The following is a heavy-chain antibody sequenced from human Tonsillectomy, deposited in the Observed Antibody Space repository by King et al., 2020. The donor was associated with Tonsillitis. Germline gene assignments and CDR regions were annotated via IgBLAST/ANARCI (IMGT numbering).Heavy chain of an antibody. CDR1: GGSISSSTYY. J-gene: IGHJ4*02. Sequence: QLQESGPGLVKPSETLSLTCFVSGGSISSSTYYWGWIRQPPGKGLEWIGSIYYSGPTYYNPSLKSRVTISVDTSKNQFSLKLNSVTAADTAVYYCARLGPVYWGQGTLVTVSS. CDR2: IYYSGPT. V-gene: IGHV4-39*01. CDR3: ARLGPVY.